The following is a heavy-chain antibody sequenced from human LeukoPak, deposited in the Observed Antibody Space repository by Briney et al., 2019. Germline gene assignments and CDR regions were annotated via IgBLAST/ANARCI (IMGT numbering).Heavy chain of an antibody. V-gene: IGHV4-39*01. CDR3: AKTFGGAEPYDY. Sequence: PSETLSLTCTVSGGSISSSSYYWGWIRQPPGKGLEWIGSIYYSGSTYYNPSLKSRVTISVDTSKNQFSLKLSSVTAADTAVYYCAKTFGGAEPYDYWGQGTLVTVSS. CDR1: GGSISSSSYY. CDR2: IYYSGST. D-gene: IGHD3-16*01. J-gene: IGHJ4*02.